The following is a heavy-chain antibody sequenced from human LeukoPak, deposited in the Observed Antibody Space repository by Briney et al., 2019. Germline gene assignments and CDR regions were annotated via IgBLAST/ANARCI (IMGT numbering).Heavy chain of an antibody. J-gene: IGHJ4*02. V-gene: IGHV6-1*01. D-gene: IGHD5-12*01. CDR3: VRLVGGDIAY. CDR2: TYSRSKWYT. CDR1: GASVSIKSTA. Sequence: SRTLSLTFAISGASVSIKSTAWNWVRQSPSRGLEWLGRTYSRSKWYTGDAVSVKGRITINPDTTKNQFSLQPKSVTPEATAVYYGVRLVGGDIAYWGQGTLVTVSS.